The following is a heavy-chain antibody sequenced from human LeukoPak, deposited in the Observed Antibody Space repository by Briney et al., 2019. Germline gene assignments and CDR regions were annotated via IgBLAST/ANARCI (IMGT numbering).Heavy chain of an antibody. D-gene: IGHD5-12*01. CDR3: AKESGYDVDFDY. Sequence: GGSLRLSCAASGFTFTSHAMSWVRQAPGKGVEWVSIISGSGDSTYYADSVKGRFTISRDNSKNTLYLQMNSLRAADTAVYYCAKESGYDVDFDYWGQGTLVTVSS. CDR1: GFTFTSHA. V-gene: IGHV3-23*01. J-gene: IGHJ4*02. CDR2: ISGSGDST.